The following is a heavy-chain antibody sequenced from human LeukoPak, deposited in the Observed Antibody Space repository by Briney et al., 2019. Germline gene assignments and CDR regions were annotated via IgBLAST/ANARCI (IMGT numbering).Heavy chain of an antibody. CDR3: ARGTTGTRGAFDI. CDR1: GGSISSYY. J-gene: IGHJ3*02. D-gene: IGHD1-1*01. V-gene: IGHV4-59*12. Sequence: PSETLSLTCTVSGGSISSYYWSWIRQPPGKGLEWIGYIYYSGSTNYNPSLKSRVTISVDTSKNQFSLKLTSVTAADTALYYCARGTTGTRGAFDIWGQGTMVTVFS. CDR2: IYYSGST.